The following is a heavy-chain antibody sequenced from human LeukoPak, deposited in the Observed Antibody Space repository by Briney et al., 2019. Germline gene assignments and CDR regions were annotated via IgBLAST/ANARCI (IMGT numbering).Heavy chain of an antibody. CDR2: ISAYNGAT. D-gene: IGHD6-19*01. Sequence: ASVKVSSKASGFPSTSFGISWVRQTPGQGLQWMGWISAYNGATDFAQNFQGRVILPTDTSTTTAYMELRSLTSDDTAVYYCARRAGAVSGPSYSSYYYYLDVWGKGTTVTVSS. J-gene: IGHJ6*03. CDR1: GFPSTSFG. V-gene: IGHV1-18*01. CDR3: ARRAGAVSGPSYSSYYYYLDV.